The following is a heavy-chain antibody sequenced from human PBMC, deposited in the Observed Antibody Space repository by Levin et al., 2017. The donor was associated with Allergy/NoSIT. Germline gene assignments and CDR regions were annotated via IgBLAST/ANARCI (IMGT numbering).Heavy chain of an antibody. J-gene: IGHJ3*02. V-gene: IGHV5-10-1*01. CDR3: AVAWSSLAFDS. CDR2: IDPSDSYT. CDR1: GYSFTSYW. D-gene: IGHD2-21*01. Sequence: PGGSLRLSCKGSGYSFTSYWISWVRQLPGKGLEWMGRIDPSDSYTNYSPSFQGHVTISADKSISTAYLQWSSLKASDTAMYYCAVAWSSLAFDSWGQGTMVTVSS.